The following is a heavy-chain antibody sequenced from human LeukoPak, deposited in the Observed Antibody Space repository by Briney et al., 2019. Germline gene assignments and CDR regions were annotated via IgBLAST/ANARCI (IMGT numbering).Heavy chain of an antibody. Sequence: GASVKVSCKASGYTFTSYGISWVRQAPGQGLEWMGWVSAYNGNTNYAQRLQGRVTMTTDTSTSTTYMELRSLGSDDTAIYYCARDRDYSPDYWGQGTLVTVSS. V-gene: IGHV1-18*01. CDR3: ARDRDYSPDY. D-gene: IGHD2-21*01. J-gene: IGHJ4*02. CDR2: VSAYNGNT. CDR1: GYTFTSYG.